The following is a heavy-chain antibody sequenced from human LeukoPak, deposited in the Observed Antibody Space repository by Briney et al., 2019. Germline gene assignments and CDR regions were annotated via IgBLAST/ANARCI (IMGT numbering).Heavy chain of an antibody. Sequence: GGSLRLSCAASGFTFSSYWMHWVRQAPGKGRVCVSRINSDGSSTSYADCVKGRFTISRDNAKNTLYLQMNSLRAEDTAVYYCARGPYSSGWPLDYWGQGTLVTVSS. CDR2: INSDGSST. D-gene: IGHD6-19*01. CDR3: ARGPYSSGWPLDY. J-gene: IGHJ4*02. V-gene: IGHV3-74*01. CDR1: GFTFSSYW.